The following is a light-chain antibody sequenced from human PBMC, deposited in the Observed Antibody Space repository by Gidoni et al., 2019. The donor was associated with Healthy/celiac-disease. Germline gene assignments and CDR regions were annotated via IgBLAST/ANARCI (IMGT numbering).Light chain of an antibody. CDR2: AAS. CDR1: QSISSY. J-gene: IGKJ4*01. V-gene: IGKV1-39*01. Sequence: DIQMTPSPSSLSASVGDRVTITCRASQSISSYLNWYQQKPGKAPKLLIYAASSLQSGVPSRFSGSGSGTDFTLTISSLQPEDFATYYCQQSYSTARTFGGGTKVEIK. CDR3: QQSYSTART.